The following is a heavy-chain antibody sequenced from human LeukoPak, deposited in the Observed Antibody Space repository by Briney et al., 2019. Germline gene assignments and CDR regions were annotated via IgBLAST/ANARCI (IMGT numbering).Heavy chain of an antibody. V-gene: IGHV3-30*02. CDR2: IRYDGSNK. CDR3: ARDPPYYYDSSGYHAY. D-gene: IGHD3-22*01. CDR1: GFTFSSYG. J-gene: IGHJ4*02. Sequence: GGSLRLSCAASGFTFSSYGMHWVRQAPGKGLEWVAFIRYDGSNKYYADSVKGRFTISRDNSKNTLYLQMNSLRAEDTAVYYCARDPPYYYDSSGYHAYWGQGTLVTVSS.